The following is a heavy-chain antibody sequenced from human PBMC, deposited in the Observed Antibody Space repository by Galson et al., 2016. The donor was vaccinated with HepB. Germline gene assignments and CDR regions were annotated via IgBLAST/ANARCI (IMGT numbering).Heavy chain of an antibody. CDR1: GFTFGTYT. Sequence: SLRLSCAASGFTFGTYTMHWIRRAPGEGLQWVSLITGDRANAYYADSVKGRFTISRDNRKNSLYLQMNSLRTEDTALYYCAKDHGGYSGFDYWGQGSLVTVSS. CDR2: ITGDRANA. D-gene: IGHD4-23*01. J-gene: IGHJ4*02. CDR3: AKDHGGYSGFDY. V-gene: IGHV3-43*01.